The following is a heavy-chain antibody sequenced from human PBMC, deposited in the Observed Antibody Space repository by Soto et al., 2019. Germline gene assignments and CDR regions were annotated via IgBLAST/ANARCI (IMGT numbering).Heavy chain of an antibody. V-gene: IGHV4-59*12. CDR3: ARAHCSGGSCYSVQHWFDP. J-gene: IGHJ5*02. Sequence: PSETLSLTCTVSGGSITSYDWSWIRQPPGRGLEWIGYISNSESTKYNPSLKSRVTMSVDASKNQFSLKLSSVTAADTAVYYCARAHCSGGSCYSVQHWFDPWGQGTLVTVSS. CDR2: ISNSEST. D-gene: IGHD2-15*01. CDR1: GGSITSYD.